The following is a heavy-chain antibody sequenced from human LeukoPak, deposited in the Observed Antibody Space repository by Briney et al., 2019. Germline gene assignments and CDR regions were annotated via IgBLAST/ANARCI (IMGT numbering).Heavy chain of an antibody. J-gene: IGHJ4*02. CDR3: AKEKTTGTYYVDY. V-gene: IGHV3-7*01. CDR1: GFTFSSYW. D-gene: IGHD1-7*01. Sequence: GGSLRLSCAASGFTFSSYWMSWVRRAPGKGLEWVANIKRDGSDKYYVDSVKGRFTISRDNAKNSVYLQMNSLRAEDTAVYYCAKEKTTGTYYVDYWGQGTLVTVSS. CDR2: IKRDGSDK.